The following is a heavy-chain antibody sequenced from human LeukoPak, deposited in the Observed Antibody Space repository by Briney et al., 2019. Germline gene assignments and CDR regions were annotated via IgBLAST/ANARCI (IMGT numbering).Heavy chain of an antibody. D-gene: IGHD3-22*01. CDR1: GFTFSSCS. CDR2: ISSSSSYI. Sequence: GGSLRLSCAASGFTFSSCSMTWVRQAPGKGLEWVSSISSSSSYIYYADSVKGRFTISRNNAKNSLYLQMNSLRAEDTAVYYCAREYYYDSSGYASFGYWGQGTLVTVSS. V-gene: IGHV3-21*01. CDR3: AREYYYDSSGYASFGY. J-gene: IGHJ4*02.